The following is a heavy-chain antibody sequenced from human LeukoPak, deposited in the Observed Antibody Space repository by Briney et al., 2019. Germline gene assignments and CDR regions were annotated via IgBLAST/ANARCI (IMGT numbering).Heavy chain of an antibody. D-gene: IGHD3-9*01. J-gene: IGHJ4*02. CDR3: AKWGDFDILTGYYVSDF. V-gene: IGHV3-23*01. CDR1: GFTFSNYA. CDR2: VTGGGGST. Sequence: GGSLRLSCVASGFTFSNYAMSWVRQAPGKRLEWVSAVTGGGGSTYYADSVKGRFTISRDNSRNTLFLQMNSLRAEDTAIYYCAKWGDFDILTGYYVSDFWGQGTLVTVSS.